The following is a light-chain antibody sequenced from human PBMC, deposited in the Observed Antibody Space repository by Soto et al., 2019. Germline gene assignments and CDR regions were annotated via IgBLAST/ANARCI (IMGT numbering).Light chain of an antibody. CDR3: SSQGTSSTLV. Sequence: QSVLTQPAPVSGSPGQSITISCTGTSSDVGYYNYVSWYQQHPGKAPNLMIYDVSNRPSGVSNRFSGSKSGNTASLTISGLQAEDEADYYCSSQGTSSTLVFGGGTKLTVL. CDR2: DVS. CDR1: SSDVGYYNY. V-gene: IGLV2-14*01. J-gene: IGLJ2*01.